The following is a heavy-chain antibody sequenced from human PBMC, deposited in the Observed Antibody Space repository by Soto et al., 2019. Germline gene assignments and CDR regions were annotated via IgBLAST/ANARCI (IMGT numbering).Heavy chain of an antibody. CDR3: ARGKSISFYYFYYGLDV. J-gene: IGHJ6*02. D-gene: IGHD3-3*02. CDR2: SSSSGSTI. Sequence: GGSLRLSCAASGFTFSDYYMTWIRQAPGKGLEWVSYSSSSGSTISYADSVKGRFTISRDNAKNSLSLQMNSLRADDTAVYYCARGKSISFYYFYYGLDVWGQGTTVTVSS. V-gene: IGHV3-11*01. CDR1: GFTFSDYY.